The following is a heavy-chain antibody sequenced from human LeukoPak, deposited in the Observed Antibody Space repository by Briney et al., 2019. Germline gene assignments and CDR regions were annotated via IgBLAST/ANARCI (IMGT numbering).Heavy chain of an antibody. CDR3: ARGGAGSTSCYAVH. CDR2: IKQDGSEK. J-gene: IGHJ4*02. V-gene: IGHV3-7*01. Sequence: PGGSLRLSCVASGFSFSTYWMIWVRQAPGKGLEWVANIKQDGSEKYYVDSVKGRFTISRDNAKNSLYLQMNSLGADDTAVYYCARGGAGSTSCYAVHWGQGTLVTVSS. D-gene: IGHD2-2*01. CDR1: GFSFSTYW.